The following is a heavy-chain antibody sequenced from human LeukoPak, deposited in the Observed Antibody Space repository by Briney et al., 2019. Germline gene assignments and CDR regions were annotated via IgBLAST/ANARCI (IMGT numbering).Heavy chain of an antibody. V-gene: IGHV3-23*01. D-gene: IGHD2-15*01. CDR2: LSGSGGST. J-gene: IGHJ4*02. Sequence: GGSLRLSCAASGFTFSSYAMSWVRQAPGKGLEWVSGLSGSGGSTYYADSVKGRFTISRDSSKNTLYLQMNSLRAEDTAVYYCAKATSHCSGGSCYSSSDYWGQGTLVTVSS. CDR1: GFTFSSYA. CDR3: AKATSHCSGGSCYSSSDY.